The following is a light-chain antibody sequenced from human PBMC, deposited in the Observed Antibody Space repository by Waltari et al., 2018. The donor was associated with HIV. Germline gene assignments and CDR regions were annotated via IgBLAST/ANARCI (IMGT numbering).Light chain of an antibody. V-gene: IGLV2-14*03. CDR2: NID. Sequence: QSALTQPASVSGFPGQTINIYCTGISTDSRFYQHVSWYQQHPGSVPRLIIYNIDSRPSGISDHFCVSMSGDSASLTISGLQSGDEAHYFCASNRLDSTLVFGGGTKLTIL. CDR3: ASNRLDSTLV. CDR1: STDSRFYQH. J-gene: IGLJ2*01.